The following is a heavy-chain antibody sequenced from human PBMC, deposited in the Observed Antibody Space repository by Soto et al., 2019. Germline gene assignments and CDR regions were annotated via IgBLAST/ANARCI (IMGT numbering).Heavy chain of an antibody. CDR2: INPNSGAT. CDR1: GYTFTGYF. D-gene: IGHD3-10*01. V-gene: IGHV1-2*02. Sequence: ASVKVSCKAFGYTFTGYFMHWVRQAPGQGLEWLGWINPNSGATKYAQKFQGRVTLTRDTSINTAYMELSSLRSEDTAVYYCARDLDYYGSGSHYYYGMGVWGQGTTVTVSS. J-gene: IGHJ6*02. CDR3: ARDLDYYGSGSHYYYGMGV.